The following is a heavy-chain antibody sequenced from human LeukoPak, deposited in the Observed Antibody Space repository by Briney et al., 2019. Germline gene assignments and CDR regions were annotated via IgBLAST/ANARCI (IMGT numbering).Heavy chain of an antibody. V-gene: IGHV4-34*01. D-gene: IGHD3-22*01. J-gene: IGHJ4*02. Sequence: PSETLSLTCAVYGGSFRGYYWSWIRQPPGKGLEWIGEINHSGSTNYNPSLKSQVTISVDTSKNQFSLKLSSVTAADTAVYYCARVNTMIVVDYWGQGTLVTVSS. CDR2: INHSGST. CDR3: ARVNTMIVVDY. CDR1: GGSFRGYY.